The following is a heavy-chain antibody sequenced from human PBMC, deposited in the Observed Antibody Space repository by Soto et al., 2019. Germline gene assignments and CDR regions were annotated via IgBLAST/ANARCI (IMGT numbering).Heavy chain of an antibody. CDR3: ARVWHYGSGSYVDY. CDR1: GGSISSYY. D-gene: IGHD3-10*01. J-gene: IGHJ4*02. Sequence: SETLSLTCTVSGGSISSYYWSWIRQPPGKGLEWIGYIYYSGSTNYNPSLKSRVTISVDTSKNQFSLKLSSVTAADTAVYYCARVWHYGSGSYVDYWGQGTLVTVSS. V-gene: IGHV4-59*08. CDR2: IYYSGST.